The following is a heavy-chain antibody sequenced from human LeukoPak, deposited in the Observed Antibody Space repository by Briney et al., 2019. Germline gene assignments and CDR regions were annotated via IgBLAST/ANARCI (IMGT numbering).Heavy chain of an antibody. Sequence: SETLSLTCTVSGGSMSSSSYYWGWIRQPPGKGLEWIGSIYYSGSTYYNPSLKSRVTISVDTSKNQFSLKLSAVTAADTAVYYCARHAIVVVPADFDYWGQGTLVTVS. CDR2: IYYSGST. J-gene: IGHJ4*02. D-gene: IGHD2-2*01. CDR1: GGSMSSSSYY. V-gene: IGHV4-39*01. CDR3: ARHAIVVVPADFDY.